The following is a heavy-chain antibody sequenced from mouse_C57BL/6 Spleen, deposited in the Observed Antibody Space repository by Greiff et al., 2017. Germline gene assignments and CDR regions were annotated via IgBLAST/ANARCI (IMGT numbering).Heavy chain of an antibody. V-gene: IGHV1-50*01. CDR2: IDPSDSYT. J-gene: IGHJ2*01. CDR1: GYTFPSYW. CDR3: ARKSSSSDY. D-gene: IGHD1-1*01. Sequence: QVQLQQPGAELVKPGASVQLSCKASGYTFPSYWMQWVKQRPGQGLEWIGEIDPSDSYTNYNQKFKGKATLTVDTSSSTAYMQLSSLTSEDSAVYYCARKSSSSDYWGQGTTLTVSS.